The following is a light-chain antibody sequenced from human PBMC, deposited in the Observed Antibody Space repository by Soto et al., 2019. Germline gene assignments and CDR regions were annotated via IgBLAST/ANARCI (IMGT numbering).Light chain of an antibody. V-gene: IGKV3-20*01. J-gene: IGKJ1*01. CDR2: GAS. CDR3: QQYYSSWT. CDR1: QSISNTF. Sequence: EIVLTQSPGTLSLSPGEGATLSCRASQSISNTFLAWYQQRPGQAPRILIYGASRRATGIPDRFSGSGSGTDFTLTISGLEPEDFALYYCQQYYSSWTFGQGTKVEMK.